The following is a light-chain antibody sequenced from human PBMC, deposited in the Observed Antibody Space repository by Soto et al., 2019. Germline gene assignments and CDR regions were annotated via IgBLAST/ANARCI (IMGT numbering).Light chain of an antibody. CDR2: WAS. Sequence: DIVMTQSPDSLAVSLGERATINCKSSQSLLYSSNNKNYLAWYQQKSGQPPKLLIYWASTRDSGVPDRFSGSGSGTDFTLTIASLQAEDVAVYYFHQYYSTPITFGQGTRLDI. J-gene: IGKJ5*01. CDR3: HQYYSTPIT. CDR1: QSLLYSSNNKNY. V-gene: IGKV4-1*01.